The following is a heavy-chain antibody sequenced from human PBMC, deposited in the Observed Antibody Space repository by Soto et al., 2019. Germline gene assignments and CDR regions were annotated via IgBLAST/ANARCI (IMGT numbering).Heavy chain of an antibody. CDR3: AKDAVYNDGLWLMDH. V-gene: IGHV3-53*01. CDR2: IHSAGST. CDR1: GFSVSTSY. Sequence: ESGGGLIQPGGSLRLSCAASGFSVSTSYMSWVRQAPGKGLEWVSSIHSAGSTHYADSVRGRFTISRDNAKNTLYLQMNSLRADDTAVYYCAKDAVYNDGLWLMDHWGQGTLVTVSS. D-gene: IGHD2-21*01. J-gene: IGHJ4*02.